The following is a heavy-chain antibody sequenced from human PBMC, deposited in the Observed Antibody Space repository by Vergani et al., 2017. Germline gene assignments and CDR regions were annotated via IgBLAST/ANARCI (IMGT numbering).Heavy chain of an antibody. CDR2: MNPNSGNT. J-gene: IGHJ4*02. V-gene: IGHV1-8*01. Sequence: QVQLVQSGAEVKKPGASVKVSCKASGYTFTSYDINWVRQATGQGLEWMGWMNPNSGNTGYAQKFQGRVTMTRNTSISTAYMELSSLRSEDTAVYYCARVVFDAAAGTAYFDYWGQGTLVTVSS. CDR3: ARVVFDAAAGTAYFDY. D-gene: IGHD6-13*01. CDR1: GYTFTSYD.